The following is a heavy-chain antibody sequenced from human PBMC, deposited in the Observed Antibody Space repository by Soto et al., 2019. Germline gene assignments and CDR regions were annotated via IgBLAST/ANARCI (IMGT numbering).Heavy chain of an antibody. CDR2: IYSSENT. V-gene: IGHV4-39*01. CDR1: GGSVSSNSYS. J-gene: IGHJ3*02. Sequence: SETLSLTCTVSGGSVSSNSYSWGWIRQSPGKGLEWIGTIYSSENTYYNPSLLSRVTISVDTSKNEFSLRLSSVTAADTAVYYCARRYSSAFDIWGQGTMVT. CDR3: ARRYSSAFDI. D-gene: IGHD6-13*01.